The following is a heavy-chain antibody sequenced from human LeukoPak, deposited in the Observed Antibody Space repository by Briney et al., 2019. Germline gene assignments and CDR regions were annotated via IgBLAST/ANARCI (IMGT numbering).Heavy chain of an antibody. CDR1: GFTFSSYG. J-gene: IGHJ6*02. CDR2: IWYDGSNE. V-gene: IGHV3-33*01. CDR3: ARGTHRADYYYGMDV. Sequence: GGSLRLSCVVSGFTFSSYGIHWVRQAPGKGLEWVAVIWYDGSNEYYADSVKGRFTISRDNSKNTLSLQMNSLRAEDTAVYYCARGTHRADYYYGMDVWGQGTTVTVSS.